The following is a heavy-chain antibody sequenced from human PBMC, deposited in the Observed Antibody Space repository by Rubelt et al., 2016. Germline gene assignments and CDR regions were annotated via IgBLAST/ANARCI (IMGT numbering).Heavy chain of an antibody. J-gene: IGHJ4*02. Sequence: SGSTYYNPSLKSPVTISVDTSKNQFSLKLSSVTAADTAVYYCARGEGYGGNYLFDYWCQGTLVTVSS. V-gene: IGHV4-39*07. CDR2: SGST. CDR3: ARGEGYGGNYLFDY. D-gene: IGHD4-23*01.